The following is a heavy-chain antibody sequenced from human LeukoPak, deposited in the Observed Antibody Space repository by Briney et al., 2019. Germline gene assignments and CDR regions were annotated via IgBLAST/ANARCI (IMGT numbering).Heavy chain of an antibody. Sequence: GGSLRLSCAASGFTFRDYWMHWVRQAPGRGPVWVSRIDNDGRKITYADSVKGRFTISRDNAKNTLYLQLNSLRAEDTAVYYCAREWLNSGSLTEYWGQGALVTVSS. CDR1: GFTFRDYW. CDR2: IDNDGRKI. J-gene: IGHJ4*02. CDR3: AREWLNSGSLTEY. D-gene: IGHD1-26*01. V-gene: IGHV3-74*01.